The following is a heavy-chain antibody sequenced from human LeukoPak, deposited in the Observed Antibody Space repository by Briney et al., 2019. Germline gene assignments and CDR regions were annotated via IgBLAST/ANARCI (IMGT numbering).Heavy chain of an antibody. J-gene: IGHJ4*02. CDR3: ARGDSSALFDY. CDR1: GFTFSSYS. V-gene: IGHV3-21*04. D-gene: IGHD6-19*01. Sequence: GGSLRLSCAASGFTFSSYSMNWVRQAPGKGLEWVSSISSSSSYIYYAVSVKGRFTISRDNAKNSLYLQMNSLRAEDTAVYYCARGDSSALFDYWGQGTLVTVSS. CDR2: ISSSSSYI.